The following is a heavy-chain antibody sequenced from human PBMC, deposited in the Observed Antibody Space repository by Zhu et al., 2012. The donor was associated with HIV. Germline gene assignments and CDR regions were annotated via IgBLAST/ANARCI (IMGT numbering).Heavy chain of an antibody. CDR3: AREPEDGYNYWYFDL. Sequence: QVQLQESGPGLVKPSETLSLTCTVSGGSISSYYWSWIRQPPGKGLEWIGYIYYSGSTNYNPSLKSRVTIPVDTSKNQFSLKLSSVTAADTAVYYCAREPEDGYNYWYFDLWGRGTLVTVSS. CDR1: GGSISSYY. V-gene: IGHV4-59*01. CDR2: IYYSGST. D-gene: IGHD5-24*01. J-gene: IGHJ2*01.